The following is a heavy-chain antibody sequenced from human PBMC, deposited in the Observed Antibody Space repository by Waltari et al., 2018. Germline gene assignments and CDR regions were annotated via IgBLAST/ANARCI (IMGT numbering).Heavy chain of an antibody. J-gene: IGHJ4*02. V-gene: IGHV3-23*01. CDR1: GFTFSNYA. Sequence: EVQLLESGGDLVQPGGSLRLSCVASGFTFSNYAMSWVRQAPGKGLEWVSTLTYRGYNTHYAYSAKGRFTISRDISKRTLYLQMNSLRAEDTAVYYCAKAHYDSSGYFSDFDHWGQGTLVTVSS. CDR3: AKAHYDSSGYFSDFDH. D-gene: IGHD3-22*01. CDR2: LTYRGYNT.